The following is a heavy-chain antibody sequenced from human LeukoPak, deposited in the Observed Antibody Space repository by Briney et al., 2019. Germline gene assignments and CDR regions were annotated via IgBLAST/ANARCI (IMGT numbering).Heavy chain of an antibody. CDR3: AKRGYCSSTSCYILDWFDP. CDR2: ISGSGGSK. D-gene: IGHD2-2*02. CDR1: GCTFSSYA. Sequence: GGSLRLSCAASGCTFSSYAMSWVRQAPGKGVEGGSGISGSGGSKYYADSVKGGVTISRDNSKNPLYLQMNSLRAADTAVYYCAKRGYCSSTSCYILDWFDPWGQGTLVTVSS. J-gene: IGHJ5*02. V-gene: IGHV3-23*01.